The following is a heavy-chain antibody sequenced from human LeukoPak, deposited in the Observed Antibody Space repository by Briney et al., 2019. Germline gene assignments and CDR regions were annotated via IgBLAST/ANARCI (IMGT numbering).Heavy chain of an antibody. CDR2: IYWDDDK. J-gene: IGHJ4*02. CDR1: GFSLTTSGVG. CDR3: AHRLAGYSNSWPGGYFNF. D-gene: IGHD5-18*01. Sequence: SGPTLVEPTETLTLTCTFSGFSLTTSGVGVGWIRQPPGKALEWLALIYWDDDKRYSPSLRSRLTITKDTSKKQVVLTMTYMEPVDTATYYCAHRLAGYSNSWPGGYFNFWGQGILVAVSS. V-gene: IGHV2-5*02.